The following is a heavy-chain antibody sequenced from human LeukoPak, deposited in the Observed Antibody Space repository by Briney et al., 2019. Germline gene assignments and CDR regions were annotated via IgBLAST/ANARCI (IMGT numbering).Heavy chain of an antibody. V-gene: IGHV3-33*01. D-gene: IGHD3-16*01. J-gene: IGHJ4*02. CDR3: ARAAYDLLDY. Sequence: GGSLRLSCAASGFTFSSYGMHWVRQAPGKGLEWVAVIWYDGSNKYYADSVKGRFTISRDNAKNSLYLQMNSLRAEDTAVYYCARAAYDLLDYWGQGTLVTVSS. CDR2: IWYDGSNK. CDR1: GFTFSSYG.